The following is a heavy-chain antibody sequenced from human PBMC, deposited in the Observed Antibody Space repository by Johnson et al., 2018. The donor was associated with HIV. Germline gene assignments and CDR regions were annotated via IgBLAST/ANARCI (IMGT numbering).Heavy chain of an antibody. Sequence: QVQLVESGGDSVKPGGSLRLSCTASGFTFRDYYMSWIRQATGKGLEWVSGINWNGAWTGYADSVKGRFTISRDNAKNSAYLQMDSLRDDDTAMYYCASGRWGGTYSGGDCNSDAFAIWGQGTMVTVSS. V-gene: IGHV3-11*05. CDR3: ASGRWGGTYSGGDCNSDAFAI. CDR2: INWNGAWT. D-gene: IGHD2-21*01. J-gene: IGHJ3*02. CDR1: GFTFRDYY.